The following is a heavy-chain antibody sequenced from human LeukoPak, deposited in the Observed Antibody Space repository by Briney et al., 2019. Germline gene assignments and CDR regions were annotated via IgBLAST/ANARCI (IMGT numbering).Heavy chain of an antibody. CDR3: ARATNGVCSY. CDR2: IYYSGST. CDR1: GGSISSGDYS. V-gene: IGHV4-30-4*01. D-gene: IGHD2-8*01. Sequence: SETLSLTCTVSGGSISSGDYSWSWIRQPPGKGLEWIGYIYYSGSTYYNPSLKSRVTISVDTSKDQFSLKLSSVTAADTAVYYCARATNGVCSYWGQGTLVTVSS. J-gene: IGHJ4*02.